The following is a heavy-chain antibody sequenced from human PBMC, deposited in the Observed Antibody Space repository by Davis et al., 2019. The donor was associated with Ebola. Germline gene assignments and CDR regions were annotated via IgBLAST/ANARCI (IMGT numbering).Heavy chain of an antibody. D-gene: IGHD4-17*01. Sequence: MPSQTLSPTCTLSAPSVTSGSNYCSWIRQPPGKELEWIGHIYHSGTTIYNPSLTSPVTISIDTSKTQFSLKLSSVTAADTALYYCARVLGNGDLLLDYWGQGTMVTVSS. CDR2: IYHSGTT. V-gene: IGHV4-61*01. J-gene: IGHJ4*02. CDR1: APSVTSGSNY. CDR3: ARVLGNGDLLLDY.